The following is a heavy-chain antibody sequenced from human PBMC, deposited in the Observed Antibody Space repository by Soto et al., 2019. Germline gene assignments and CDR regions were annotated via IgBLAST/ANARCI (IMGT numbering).Heavy chain of an antibody. Sequence: GESLQISCQASGDSFNTYWIGCVRQMPGKGLEWIGRITLRDRYVNYSPSFHGLVTMSVDKSTNTAFLQWNSLKASDTAIYYCARPLGGDSSGYYSSSYAMDVWGQGTTVTVSS. CDR1: GDSFNTYW. D-gene: IGHD3-22*01. CDR3: ARPLGGDSSGYYSSSYAMDV. J-gene: IGHJ6*02. V-gene: IGHV5-10-1*01. CDR2: ITLRDRYV.